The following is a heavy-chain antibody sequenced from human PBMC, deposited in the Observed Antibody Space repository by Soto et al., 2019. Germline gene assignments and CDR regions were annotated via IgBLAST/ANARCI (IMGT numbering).Heavy chain of an antibody. J-gene: IGHJ5*02. Sequence: PGGSLRLSXAASGFTFSSYTMSWVRQAPGKGLEWVSGISATGGSTYYADSVKGRFTFSRDNSKNTLYLQMNSLRAEDTAVYYCAKGFIRDCGGDCTVDTWGQGTLVTV. CDR3: AKGFIRDCGGDCTVDT. D-gene: IGHD2-21*02. CDR1: GFTFSSYT. CDR2: ISATGGST. V-gene: IGHV3-23*01.